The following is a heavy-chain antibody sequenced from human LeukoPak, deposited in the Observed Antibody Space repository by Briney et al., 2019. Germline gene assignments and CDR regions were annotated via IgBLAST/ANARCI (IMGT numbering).Heavy chain of an antibody. J-gene: IGHJ4*02. Sequence: GGSLRLSCAASGFTFSSYAMHWVRQAPGKGLGWVAVISYDGSNKYYADSVKGRFTISRDNSKNTLYLQMNSLRAEDTAVYYCARGVRVQTTVAVAGIGIDYWGQGTLVTVSS. CDR3: ARGVRVQTTVAVAGIGIDY. CDR1: GFTFSSYA. D-gene: IGHD6-19*01. V-gene: IGHV3-30*04. CDR2: ISYDGSNK.